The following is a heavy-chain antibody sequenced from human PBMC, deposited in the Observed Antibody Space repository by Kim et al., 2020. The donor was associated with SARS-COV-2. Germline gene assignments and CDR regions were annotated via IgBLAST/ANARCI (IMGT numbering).Heavy chain of an antibody. CDR3: ARGLGSSWFHS. CDR2: I. Sequence: IYYADSVTGRFTVSRDNARSSIYLQMYSLRGEDTALYYCARGLGSSWFHSWGQGTLVTVSS. J-gene: IGHJ5*01. D-gene: IGHD6-13*01. V-gene: IGHV3-48*03.